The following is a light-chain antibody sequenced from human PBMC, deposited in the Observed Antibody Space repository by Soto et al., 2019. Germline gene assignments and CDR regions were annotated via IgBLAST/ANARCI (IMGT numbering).Light chain of an antibody. CDR1: RSKIGAGYD. CDR3: QSYDSSLSGWV. CDR2: GNS. V-gene: IGLV1-40*01. J-gene: IGLJ3*02. Sequence: QSVLTQPPSVSGAPGQRVTISCTGSRSKIGAGYDVHGYQQLPGTAPKLLIYGNSNRPSGVPDRFSGSKSGTSASLAIAGLQAEDEADYYCQSYDSSLSGWVFGGGTKVTVL.